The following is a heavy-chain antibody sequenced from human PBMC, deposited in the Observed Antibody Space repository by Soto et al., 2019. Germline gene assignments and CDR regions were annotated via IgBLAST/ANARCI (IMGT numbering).Heavy chain of an antibody. D-gene: IGHD3-10*01. V-gene: IGHV1-8*01. CDR2: MNPNSGNT. CDR3: ARGPVKVRGVIIEVWFDP. Sequence: ASVKVSCKASGYTFTSYDINWVRQATGQGLEWMGWMNPNSGNTGYAQKFQGRVTMTRNTSISTAYMELSSLRSEDTAVYYCARGPVKVRGVIIEVWFDPWGQGTLVTVSS. CDR1: GYTFTSYD. J-gene: IGHJ5*02.